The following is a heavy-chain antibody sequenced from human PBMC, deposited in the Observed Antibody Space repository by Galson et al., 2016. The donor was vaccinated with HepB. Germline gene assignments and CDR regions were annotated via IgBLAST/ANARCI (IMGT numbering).Heavy chain of an antibody. V-gene: IGHV3-53*01. J-gene: IGHJ4*02. D-gene: IGHD6-13*01. CDR1: GFSVSSSY. CDR3: VRDSAAAWGFFDH. Sequence: SLRLSCAVSGFSVSSSYMTWVRQAPGKGLEWVSFIYAGGSTYYGDSVKGRFTISRDNSKNTPYLQMNSLRVEDTAVYYCVRDSAAAWGFFDHWGQGSLVTVSS. CDR2: IYAGGST.